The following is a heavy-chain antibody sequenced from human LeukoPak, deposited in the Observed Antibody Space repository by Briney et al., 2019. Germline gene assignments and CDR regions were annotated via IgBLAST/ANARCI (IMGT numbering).Heavy chain of an antibody. CDR3: ARGSAVAGTSGDWFDP. CDR1: GYTFTSYY. J-gene: IGHJ5*02. Sequence: GASVKVSCKASGYTFTSYYMHWVRQAPGQGLEWMGIINPSGGSTSYAQKFQGRVTMTRDMSTSTVYMELSSLRSEDTAVYYCARGSAVAGTSGDWFDPWGQGTLVTVSS. V-gene: IGHV1-46*01. D-gene: IGHD6-19*01. CDR2: INPSGGST.